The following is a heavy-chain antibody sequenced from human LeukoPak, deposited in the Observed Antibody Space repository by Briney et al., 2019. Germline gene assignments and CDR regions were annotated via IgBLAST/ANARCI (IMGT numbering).Heavy chain of an antibody. D-gene: IGHD3-16*01. CDR1: GFTFSGYA. Sequence: GGSLRLSCAASGFTFSGYAMSWVRQAPGKGLEWVSAISGSGDSTYYADSVKGRFTISGDSSKNTLYLQMSSLRAEDTAVYYCAKRGGYITTWQRTDTLDYWGQGTLVTVSS. V-gene: IGHV3-23*01. CDR2: ISGSGDST. CDR3: AKRGGYITTWQRTDTLDY. J-gene: IGHJ4*02.